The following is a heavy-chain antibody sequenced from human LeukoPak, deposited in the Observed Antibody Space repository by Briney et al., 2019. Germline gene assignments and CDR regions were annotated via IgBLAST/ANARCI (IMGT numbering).Heavy chain of an antibody. Sequence: GGSLRLSCAASGFTPTSYLMHWVRQAPGKGLVWVSHINSDGSSTSYADSVKGRFTTSRDNAKNTLYLQTNSLRAEHTAVYYCARHPHFSYYDSMEAFDIWGQGTMVTVSS. V-gene: IGHV3-74*01. CDR1: GFTPTSYL. J-gene: IGHJ3*02. D-gene: IGHD3-22*01. CDR2: INSDGSST. CDR3: ARHPHFSYYDSMEAFDI.